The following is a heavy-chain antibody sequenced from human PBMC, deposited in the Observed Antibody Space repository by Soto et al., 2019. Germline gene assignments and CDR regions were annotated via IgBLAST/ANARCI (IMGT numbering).Heavy chain of an antibody. CDR1: GGTFSSYA. D-gene: IGHD3-22*01. CDR3: ARGSGDSSGPGNYFDY. V-gene: IGHV1-69*13. CDR2: IIPIFGTA. Sequence: GASVKVSCKASGGTFSSYAISWVRQAPGQGLEWMGGIIPIFGTANYAQKFQGRVTITADESTSTAYMELSSLRSEDTAVYYCARGSGDSSGPGNYFDYWGQGTLVTVSS. J-gene: IGHJ4*02.